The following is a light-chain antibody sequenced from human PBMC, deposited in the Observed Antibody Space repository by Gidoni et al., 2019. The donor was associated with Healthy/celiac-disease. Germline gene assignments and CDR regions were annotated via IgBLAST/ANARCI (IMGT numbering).Light chain of an antibody. Sequence: ELVLTQSPATLSLSPGERATRSCSASQSVSSYLACYQQKPGQATRLLIYDASTRATGIPARFSGSGSGTDFTLTISSLEPEDFAVYYCQQRGLTFGGGTKVEIK. CDR3: QQRGLT. V-gene: IGKV3-11*01. J-gene: IGKJ4*01. CDR1: QSVSSY. CDR2: DAS.